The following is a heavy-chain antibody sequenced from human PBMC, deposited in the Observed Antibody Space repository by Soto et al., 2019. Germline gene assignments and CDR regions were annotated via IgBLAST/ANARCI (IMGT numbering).Heavy chain of an antibody. CDR2: IYPGDSDT. D-gene: IGHD6-13*01. V-gene: IGHV5-51*01. CDR3: ARQTMYSSSWYGMDV. Sequence: GESLKISCKGSGYSFTSYWIGWVRQMPGKGLEWMGIIYPGDSDTGYSPSFQGQVTISADKSISTAYLQWSSLKASDTAMYYCARQTMYSSSWYGMDVWGQGTTVTVSS. CDR1: GYSFTSYW. J-gene: IGHJ6*02.